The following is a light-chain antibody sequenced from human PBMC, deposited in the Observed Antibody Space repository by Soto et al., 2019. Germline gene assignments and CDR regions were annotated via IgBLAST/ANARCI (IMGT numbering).Light chain of an antibody. V-gene: IGKV3-20*01. CDR1: QSIRSNL. CDR2: GAS. J-gene: IGKJ4*01. Sequence: EIVLAQSPGTLSLSPGERATLSCRASQSIRSNLLAWYRQKPGQAPRLLIHGASNRAAGIPDRFSGSGSGTDFTLTISGLEPEDVAVYYCQQYGSSPLTFGGGTKVEIK. CDR3: QQYGSSPLT.